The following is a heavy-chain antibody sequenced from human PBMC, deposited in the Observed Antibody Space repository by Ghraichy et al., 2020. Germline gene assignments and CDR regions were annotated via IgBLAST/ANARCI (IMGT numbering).Heavy chain of an antibody. V-gene: IGHV3-11*06. CDR3: ARVDRDGYNHNKLDY. D-gene: IGHD5-24*01. Sequence: GGSLRLSCAASGFTFSDYYMSWIRQAPGKGLEWVSYISSSSSYTNYADSVKGRFTISRDNAKNSLYLQMNSLRAEDTAVYYCARVDRDGYNHNKLDYWGQGTLVTVSS. CDR1: GFTFSDYY. CDR2: ISSSSSYT. J-gene: IGHJ4*02.